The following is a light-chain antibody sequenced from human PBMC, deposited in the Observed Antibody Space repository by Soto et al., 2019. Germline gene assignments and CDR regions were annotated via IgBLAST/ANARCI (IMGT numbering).Light chain of an antibody. V-gene: IGLV2-14*01. CDR3: SSYTTYSTVI. Sequence: QSVLTQPASVSGSPGQSITISCTGTTSDVGSYNYVSWFQHHPGKAPKLMIYEVSYRPSGVSNRFSGSKSGNTASLTISGLQPEDEADYYCSSYTTYSTVIFGGGTKLTGL. CDR1: TSDVGSYNY. J-gene: IGLJ2*01. CDR2: EVS.